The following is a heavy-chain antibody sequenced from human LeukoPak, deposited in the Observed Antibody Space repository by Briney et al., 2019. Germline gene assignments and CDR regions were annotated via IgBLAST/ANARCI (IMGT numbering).Heavy chain of an antibody. D-gene: IGHD2-2*02. J-gene: IGHJ4*02. CDR3: AREGRYCSGTSRYIDY. Sequence: SETLSLTCAVYGESFSGYYWSWIRQPPGKGLEWIGEINHSGSTNYNPSLKSRVTISVDTSKNQFSLKLSSVTAADTAVYYCAREGRYCSGTSRYIDYWGQGTLVTVSS. CDR1: GESFSGYY. CDR2: INHSGST. V-gene: IGHV4-34*01.